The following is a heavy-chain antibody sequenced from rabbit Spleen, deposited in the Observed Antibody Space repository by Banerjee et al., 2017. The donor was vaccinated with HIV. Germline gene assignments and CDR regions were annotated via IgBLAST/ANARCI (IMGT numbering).Heavy chain of an antibody. Sequence: QSLEESGGDLVKPGASLTLTCTASGFFFSSSYWICWVRQAPGKGLEWIACIDGGSSGNTYYASWAKGRFTISKTSSTTVTLQMTSLTAADTATYFCARGSATMTMVITGYYLNLWGPGTLVTVS. D-gene: IGHD2-1*01. CDR1: GFFFSSSYW. CDR2: IDGGSSGNT. J-gene: IGHJ4*01. V-gene: IGHV1S40*01. CDR3: ARGSATMTMVITGYYLNL.